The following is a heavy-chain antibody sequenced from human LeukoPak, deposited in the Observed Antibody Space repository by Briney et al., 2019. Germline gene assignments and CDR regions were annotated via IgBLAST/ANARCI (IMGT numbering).Heavy chain of an antibody. V-gene: IGHV3-48*01. Sequence: GGSLRLSCAASGFTFSSYSMNWVRQAPGKGLEWVSYISSSSSTIYYADSVKGRFTISRDNAKNSLYLQMNSLRAEDTVVYYCAGAYDYAWGSYRPYYFDYWGQGTLVTVSS. CDR2: ISSSSSTI. D-gene: IGHD3-16*02. CDR1: GFTFSSYS. CDR3: AGAYDYAWGSYRPYYFDY. J-gene: IGHJ4*02.